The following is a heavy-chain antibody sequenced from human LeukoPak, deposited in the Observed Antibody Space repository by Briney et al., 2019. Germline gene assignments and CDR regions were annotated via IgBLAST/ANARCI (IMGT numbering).Heavy chain of an antibody. CDR3: VVLVGATTKPL. D-gene: IGHD1-26*01. V-gene: IGHV4-59*01. CDR2: IYYSGST. Sequence: SETLSLTCTVSGGSISSYYWSWIRQPPGKGLEWIGYIYYSGSTNYNPSLKSRVTISVDTSKNQFSLKLSSVTAADTAVYYCVVLVGATTKPLWGQGTLVTVSS. CDR1: GGSISSYY. J-gene: IGHJ4*02.